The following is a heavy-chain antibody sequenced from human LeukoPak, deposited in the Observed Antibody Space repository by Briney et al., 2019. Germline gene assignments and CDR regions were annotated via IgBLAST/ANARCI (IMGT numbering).Heavy chain of an antibody. CDR2: ISRSGSV. CDR3: ARVRRTAAGSFDY. J-gene: IGHJ4*02. V-gene: IGHV4-34*01. CDR1: GGSFSGYY. Sequence: SETLSLTCAVYGGSFSGYYWSWIRQPPGKGLDWIGSISRSGSVYYNPSLKSRVTISVDTSKNQFSLKLSSVTAADTAVYYCARVRRTAAGSFDYWGQGTLVTVSS. D-gene: IGHD6-13*01.